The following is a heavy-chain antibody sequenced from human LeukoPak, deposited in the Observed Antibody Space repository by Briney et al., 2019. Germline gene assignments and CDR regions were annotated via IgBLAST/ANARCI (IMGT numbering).Heavy chain of an antibody. D-gene: IGHD4-17*01. CDR1: GDSFSGYY. CDR2: INHRGST. V-gene: IGHV4-34*01. J-gene: IGHJ4*02. CDR3: ARSQQREDYVPNYFDY. Sequence: SETLSLTCAVYGDSFSGYYWTWLRHPPGKGLEWLREINHRGSTNYHPSLKSRVTISVDTSKNQFSLKLSSVTAADTAVYYCARSQQREDYVPNYFDYWGQGTLVTVSS.